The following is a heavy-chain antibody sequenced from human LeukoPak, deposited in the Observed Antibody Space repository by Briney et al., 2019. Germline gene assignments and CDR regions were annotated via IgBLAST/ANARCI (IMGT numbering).Heavy chain of an antibody. CDR3: AKGLGSSDYGLRTFDY. Sequence: GRSLRLSCAASGFTFSSYAMSWVRQAPGKGLEWVSTISGSGGSTYSANSVKGRFTISRDNSKNTLYLQMNSLRAEDTAVYYCAKGLGSSDYGLRTFDYWGQGTLVTVSS. D-gene: IGHD3-22*01. CDR2: ISGSGGST. CDR1: GFTFSSYA. J-gene: IGHJ4*02. V-gene: IGHV3-23*01.